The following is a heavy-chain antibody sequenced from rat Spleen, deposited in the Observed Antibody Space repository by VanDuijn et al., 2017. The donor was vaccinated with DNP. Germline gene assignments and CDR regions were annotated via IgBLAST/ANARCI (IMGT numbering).Heavy chain of an antibody. J-gene: IGHJ4*01. Sequence: EVQLVESGGGLVQPGRSLKLSCAASGFTFSHYYMAWVRQAPKKGLEWVAIISNSGGGTFYPDSVKGRFTISRDNAKSTLYLQMDSLRSEETATYYCARVQLGYYAMDAWGQGTSVTVSS. V-gene: IGHV5S11*01. CDR2: ISNSGGGT. CDR3: ARVQLGYYAMDA. D-gene: IGHD5-1*01. CDR1: GFTFSHYY.